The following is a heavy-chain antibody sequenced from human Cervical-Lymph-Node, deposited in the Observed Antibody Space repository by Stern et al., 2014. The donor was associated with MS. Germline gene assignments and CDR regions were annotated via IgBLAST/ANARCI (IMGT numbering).Heavy chain of an antibody. CDR2: TRNKAYGGTT. J-gene: IGHJ2*01. Sequence: EVPLVESGGGLVQPGRSLRLACKGSGFTLGDYVMSWIRQAPGKGMEWVGFTRNKAYGGTTEYAASVKGRFTISRDDSKTVAYLQMSSLQTEDTAVYYCARVLYGYSPAYWYFDLWGRGTLVTVSS. V-gene: IGHV3-49*03. CDR1: GFTLGDYV. D-gene: IGHD5-24*01. CDR3: ARVLYGYSPAYWYFDL.